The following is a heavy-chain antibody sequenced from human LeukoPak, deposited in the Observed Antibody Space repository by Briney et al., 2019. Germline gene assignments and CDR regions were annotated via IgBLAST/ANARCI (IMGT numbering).Heavy chain of an antibody. V-gene: IGHV3-11*04. CDR1: GFTFSDYY. D-gene: IGHD6-13*01. CDR2: ISSSGSTI. J-gene: IGHJ6*03. Sequence: NPGGSLRLSCAASGFTFSDYYMSWIRQAPGKGLEWVSYISSSGSTIYYADSVKGRFTISRDNAKNSLYLQMNSLRAEDTAVYYCARAPKEPYSSSWYAGGYYYYYVDVWGKGTTVTVSS. CDR3: ARAPKEPYSSSWYAGGYYYYYVDV.